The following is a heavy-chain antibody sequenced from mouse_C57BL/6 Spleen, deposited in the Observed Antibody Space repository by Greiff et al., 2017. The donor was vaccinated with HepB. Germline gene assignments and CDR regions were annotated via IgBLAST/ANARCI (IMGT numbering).Heavy chain of an antibody. V-gene: IGHV2-9*01. D-gene: IGHD1-1*01. CDR1: GFSLTSYG. Sequence: VQLKESGPGLVAPSQSLSITCTVSGFSLTSYGVDWVRQPPGKGLEWLGVIWGGGSTNYNSALMSRLSISKDNSKSQVFLKMNSLQTDDTAMYYCAKQRLDYYGSRDWYFDVWGTGTTVTVSS. CDR2: IWGGGST. J-gene: IGHJ1*03. CDR3: AKQRLDYYGSRDWYFDV.